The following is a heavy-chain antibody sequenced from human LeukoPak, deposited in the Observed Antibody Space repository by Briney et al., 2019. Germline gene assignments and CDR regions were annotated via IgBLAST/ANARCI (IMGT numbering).Heavy chain of an antibody. CDR1: GDSVSSNSAA. V-gene: IGHV6-1*01. CDR2: SYYRSKWYN. J-gene: IGHJ5*02. CDR3: ARGPNWFDP. Sequence: SQTLSLTWAIAGDSVSSNSAALNWVRQSPSRGLEWLGRSYYRSKWYNDYAVSVKSRITINPDTSKNQFSLQLNSVTPEDTAVYYCARGPNWFDPWGQGTLVTVSS.